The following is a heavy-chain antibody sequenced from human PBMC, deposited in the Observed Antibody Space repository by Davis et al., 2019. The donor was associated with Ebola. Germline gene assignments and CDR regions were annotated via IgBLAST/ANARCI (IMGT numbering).Heavy chain of an antibody. D-gene: IGHD3-3*01. CDR2: IWYDGSNK. CDR1: GFTFSGYG. J-gene: IGHJ6*04. V-gene: IGHV3-30*02. CDR3: AKDPSYYDFWNVYNIGVFGMDV. Sequence: PGGSLRLSCAASGFTFSGYGMHWVRQAPGKGLEWVAVIWYDGSNKYYADSVKGRFTISRDNSKNTLYLQMNSLRAEDTAVYYCAKDPSYYDFWNVYNIGVFGMDVWGKGTTVTVSS.